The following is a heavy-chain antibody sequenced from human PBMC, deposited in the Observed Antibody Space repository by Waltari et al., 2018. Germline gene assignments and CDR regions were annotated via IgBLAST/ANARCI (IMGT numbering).Heavy chain of an antibody. D-gene: IGHD2-15*01. CDR3: ARDRWSTPNWFDP. CDR2: IYTSGST. CDR1: GGSISSGSYY. J-gene: IGHJ5*02. Sequence: QVQLQESGPGLVKPSQTLSLTCTVSGGSISSGSYYWRWIRQPAGTGLEWIGRIYTSGSTNYNPSLKSRVTISVDTSKNQFSLKLSSVTAADTAVYYCARDRWSTPNWFDPWGQGTLVTVSS. V-gene: IGHV4-61*02.